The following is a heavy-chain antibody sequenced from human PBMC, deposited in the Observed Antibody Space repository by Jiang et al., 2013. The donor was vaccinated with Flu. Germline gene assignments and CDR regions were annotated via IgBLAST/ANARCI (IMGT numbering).Heavy chain of an antibody. V-gene: IGHV1-18*01. CDR3: ARFYYDRSGYWNDDY. CDR1: GYTFTSYG. Sequence: SGAEVKKPGASVKVSCKASGYTFTSYGITWVRQAPGQGLEWMGWISGSNGDTNYAQKYQGRVTMTTDTSTSTAYLEVRSLRSDDTAVYYCARFYYDRSGYWNDDYWGQGTLVTVSS. J-gene: IGHJ4*02. CDR2: ISGSNGDT. D-gene: IGHD3-22*01.